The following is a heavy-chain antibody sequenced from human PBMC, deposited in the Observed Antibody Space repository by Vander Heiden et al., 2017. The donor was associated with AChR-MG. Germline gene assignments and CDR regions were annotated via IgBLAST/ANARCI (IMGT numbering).Heavy chain of an antibody. CDR1: GFPFSNSA. Sequence: EAQLLESGGGLVQPGGSLRLACAASGFPFSNSAMSWVRQAPGRGLEWVSGFSGSSGNTYYAYSVKGRFTISRDNSKNTLYLQMNSLRAEDTAVYYCAKSITGTSPRDYWGQGTLVTVSS. V-gene: IGHV3-23*01. CDR2: FSGSSGNT. CDR3: AKSITGTSPRDY. J-gene: IGHJ4*02. D-gene: IGHD1-7*01.